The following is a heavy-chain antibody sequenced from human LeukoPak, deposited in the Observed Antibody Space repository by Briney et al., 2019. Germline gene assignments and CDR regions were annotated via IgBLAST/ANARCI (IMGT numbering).Heavy chain of an antibody. D-gene: IGHD3-9*01. J-gene: IGHJ4*02. CDR3: AGDVQGYDILTGSDY. V-gene: IGHV3-21*01. CDR2: ISSSSSYI. CDR1: GFTFSSYS. Sequence: GGSLRLSCAASGFTFSSYSMNWVRQAPGKGLEWVSSISSSSSYIYYADSVKGRFTISRDNAKNSLYLQMNSLRAEDTAVYYCAGDVQGYDILTGSDYWGQGTLVTVSS.